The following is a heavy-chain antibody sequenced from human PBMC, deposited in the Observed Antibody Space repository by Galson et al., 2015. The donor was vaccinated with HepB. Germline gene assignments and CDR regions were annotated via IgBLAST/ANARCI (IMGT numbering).Heavy chain of an antibody. CDR1: GYTFTSYA. CDR3: ARALSYLPYCSSTSCYPFDY. D-gene: IGHD2-2*01. Sequence: SVKVSCKASGYTFTSYAMNWVRQAPGQGLEWMGWINTNTGNPTYAQGFTGRFVFSLDTSVSTAYLQISSLKAEDTAVYYCARALSYLPYCSSTSCYPFDYWGQGTLVTVSS. CDR2: INTNTGNP. J-gene: IGHJ4*02. V-gene: IGHV7-4-1*02.